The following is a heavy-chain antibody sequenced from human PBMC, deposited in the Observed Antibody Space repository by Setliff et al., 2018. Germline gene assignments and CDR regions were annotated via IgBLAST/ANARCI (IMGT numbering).Heavy chain of an antibody. Sequence: SETLSLTCAVYGGSFSGYYWSWIRQPPGKGLEWIGEINHSGSTNYNPSLKSRVTISVDTSKNQFSLKLSSVTAADTAVYYCARGPKSGSYDDAFDIWGQGTMVTVSS. CDR3: ARGPKSGSYDDAFDI. D-gene: IGHD1-26*01. V-gene: IGHV4-34*01. CDR2: INHSGST. J-gene: IGHJ3*02. CDR1: GGSFSGYY.